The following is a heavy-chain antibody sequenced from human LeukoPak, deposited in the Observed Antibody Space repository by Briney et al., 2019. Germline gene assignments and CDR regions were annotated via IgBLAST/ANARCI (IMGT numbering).Heavy chain of an antibody. CDR2: INHSGST. V-gene: IGHV4-34*01. Sequence: PSETLSLTCAVYGGSFSGYYWSWIRQPPGKGLEWIGEINHSGSTNYNPSLKSRVTISVDTSKDQFSLELSSVTAADTAVYYCARLRGLAVARVYYFDYWGQGTLVTVSS. J-gene: IGHJ4*02. CDR3: ARLRGLAVARVYYFDY. CDR1: GGSFSGYY. D-gene: IGHD6-19*01.